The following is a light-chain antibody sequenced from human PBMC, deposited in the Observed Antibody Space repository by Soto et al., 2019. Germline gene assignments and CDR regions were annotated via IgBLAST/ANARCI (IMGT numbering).Light chain of an antibody. Sequence: DIQMTQSPSSLSASVGDIVTITCRASQSISGSLNWYQQIPGKAPNLLIYAASTLQSGVPSRFSGSGSGTDLSLTISSLKPEDSATYYCQQSHSTPYTFGQGKKLRIK. CDR1: QSISGS. CDR3: QQSHSTPYT. V-gene: IGKV1-39*01. CDR2: AAS. J-gene: IGKJ2*01.